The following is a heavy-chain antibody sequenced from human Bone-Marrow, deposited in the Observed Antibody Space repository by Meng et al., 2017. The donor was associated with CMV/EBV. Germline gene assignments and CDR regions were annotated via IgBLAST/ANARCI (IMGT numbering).Heavy chain of an antibody. J-gene: IGHJ4*02. CDR1: GFTFSRYT. Sequence: CEVSGFTFSRYTMSWVRQAPGKGLEWVSAISSRSSYTYYSDSVKGRFIISRDNAKNSLYLQLNSLGAEDAAVYYCTRYYYGSGSDYCYWGQGTLVTVSS. D-gene: IGHD3-10*01. CDR2: ISSRSSYT. V-gene: IGHV3-21*04. CDR3: TRYYYGSGSDYCY.